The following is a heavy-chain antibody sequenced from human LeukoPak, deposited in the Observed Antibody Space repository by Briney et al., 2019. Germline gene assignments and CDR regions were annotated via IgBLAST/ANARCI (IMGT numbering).Heavy chain of an antibody. Sequence: GGSLRLFCAASGFTFSSYAMSWVRQAPGKGLEWVSAISGSGGSTYYADSVKGRFTISRDNSKDTLYLQMNSLRSEDTAVYYCAKYPSPSTYYYDSSDYIRVTDYWGQGTLVTVSS. CDR1: GFTFSSYA. J-gene: IGHJ4*02. CDR2: ISGSGGST. D-gene: IGHD3-22*01. V-gene: IGHV3-23*01. CDR3: AKYPSPSTYYYDSSDYIRVTDY.